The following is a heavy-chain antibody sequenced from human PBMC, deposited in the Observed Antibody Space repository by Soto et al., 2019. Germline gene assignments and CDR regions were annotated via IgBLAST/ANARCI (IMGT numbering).Heavy chain of an antibody. CDR3: AMVPAAPHWVYYFGMDV. V-gene: IGHV4-59*12. Sequence: PSETLSLTCTVSGGSISNFYWSWIRQPPGKELEWIGYVYYTGSTSYNPSLKRRVTFSADSSRGQFSLKLTSVTAADTAVYYCAMVPAAPHWVYYFGMDVWGQGTTVTVSS. D-gene: IGHD2-2*01. CDR1: GGSISNFY. J-gene: IGHJ6*02. CDR2: VYYTGST.